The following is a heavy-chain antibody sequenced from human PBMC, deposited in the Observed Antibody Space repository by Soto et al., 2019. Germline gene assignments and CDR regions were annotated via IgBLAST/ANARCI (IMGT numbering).Heavy chain of an antibody. Sequence: EVQLVESGGGLVQPGGSLRLSCAASGFTVSSNYMSWVRQAPGKGLEWVSVIYSGGNTYYADSVKDRFSISRDKSKNTLFLQMNSLRTEDTAMYYCGRGFQSDSPLLRVDYWCQGTLVTASS. CDR2: IYSGGNT. D-gene: IGHD4-17*01. CDR3: GRGFQSDSPLLRVDY. J-gene: IGHJ4*02. V-gene: IGHV3-66*01. CDR1: GFTVSSNY.